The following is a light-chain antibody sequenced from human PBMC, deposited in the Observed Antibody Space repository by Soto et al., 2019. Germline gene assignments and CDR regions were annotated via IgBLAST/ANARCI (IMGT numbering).Light chain of an antibody. CDR3: QQYGRSPLT. CDR2: GTS. CDR1: QDFSTTF. Sequence: EIVLPQYPGNLSSSPGERSNISCMASQDFSTTFFAWYQQYPWQPPLLLIYGTSNRATGIPDRFSGSGSVADVTLAICGPEPEYFAVYYCQQYGRSPLTFAGGTRMQIK. J-gene: IGKJ4*01. V-gene: IGKV3-20*01.